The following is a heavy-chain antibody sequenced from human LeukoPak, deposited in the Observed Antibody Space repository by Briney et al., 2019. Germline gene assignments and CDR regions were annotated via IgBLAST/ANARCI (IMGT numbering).Heavy chain of an antibody. Sequence: GRSLRLSCAASGFTFSSYAMHWVRQAPGKGLEWVAVISYDGSNKYYADSVKGRFTISRDNSKNTLYLQMNSLRAEDTAVYYCASPGVSGDYWGQGTLVTVSS. J-gene: IGHJ4*02. CDR3: ASPGVSGDY. CDR2: ISYDGSNK. CDR1: GFTFSSYA. D-gene: IGHD1-26*01. V-gene: IGHV3-30*04.